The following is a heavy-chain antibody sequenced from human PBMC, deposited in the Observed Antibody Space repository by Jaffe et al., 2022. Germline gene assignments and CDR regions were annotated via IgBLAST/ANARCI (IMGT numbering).Heavy chain of an antibody. CDR3: ARDILTGYWPFDY. J-gene: IGHJ4*02. D-gene: IGHD3-9*01. V-gene: IGHV1-3*01. CDR1: GYTFTSYA. CDR2: INAGNGNT. Sequence: QVQLVQSGAEVKKPGASVKVSCKASGYTFTSYAMHWVRQAPGQRLEWMGWINAGNGNTKYSQKFQGRVTITRDTSASTAYMELSSLRSEDTAVYYCARDILTGYWPFDYWGQGTLVTVSS.